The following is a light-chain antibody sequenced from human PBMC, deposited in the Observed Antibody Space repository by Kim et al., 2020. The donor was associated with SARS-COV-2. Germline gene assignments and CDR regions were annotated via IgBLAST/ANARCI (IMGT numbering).Light chain of an antibody. CDR3: QSADGSGTYF. CDR2: KAN. CDR1: TLPEKQ. Sequence: VSPGQTARITCSGDTLPEKQTYWYQKKSGQAPLLVIYKANERPSGSPGRFSGSSSGTTVTLTISGVQAEDDADYYCQSADGSGTYFFGTGTKVTVL. J-gene: IGLJ1*01. V-gene: IGLV3-25*03.